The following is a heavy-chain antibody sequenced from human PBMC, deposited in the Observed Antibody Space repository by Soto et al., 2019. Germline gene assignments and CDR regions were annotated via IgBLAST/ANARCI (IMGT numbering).Heavy chain of an antibody. CDR2: ISYDGSNK. V-gene: IGHV3-30*18. Sequence: QVQLVESGGGVVQPGRSLRLSCAASGFTFSSYGMHWVRQAPGKGLEWVAVISYDGSNKYYADSVKGRFTISRDNSKNTLYLQRNSLRAEDTAVYYWAKEGDYYGSGSYYSFFDYWGQGTLVTVSS. D-gene: IGHD3-10*01. J-gene: IGHJ4*02. CDR1: GFTFSSYG. CDR3: AKEGDYYGSGSYYSFFDY.